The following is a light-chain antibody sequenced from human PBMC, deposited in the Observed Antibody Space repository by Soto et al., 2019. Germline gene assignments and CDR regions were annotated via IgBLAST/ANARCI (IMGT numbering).Light chain of an antibody. Sequence: QAVVTQEPSLTVSPGGTVTLTCASSTGAVTSGYYPNWFQQKPGQTPRALIYSTDNKHSWTPARFSGSLLGGKAALTLSGVRPEDEAEYYYLLYFGGYVVFGGGTKLTVL. CDR3: LLYFGGYVV. CDR1: TGAVTSGYY. J-gene: IGLJ2*01. V-gene: IGLV7-43*01. CDR2: STD.